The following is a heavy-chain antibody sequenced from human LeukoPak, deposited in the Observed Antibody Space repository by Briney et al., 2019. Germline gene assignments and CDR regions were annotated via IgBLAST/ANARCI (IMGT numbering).Heavy chain of an antibody. CDR2: ISSSSSTI. D-gene: IGHD3-22*01. V-gene: IGHV3-48*01. CDR3: VREGISMIDAFDI. J-gene: IGHJ3*02. CDR1: GFTFSDYS. Sequence: PGGSLRLSCAASGFTFSDYSMNWVRQAPGKGLEWISYISSSSSTIYYADSVKGRFTISRDNAKKSLYMQMNSLRAEDTAVYYCVREGISMIDAFDIWGQGTMVTVSS.